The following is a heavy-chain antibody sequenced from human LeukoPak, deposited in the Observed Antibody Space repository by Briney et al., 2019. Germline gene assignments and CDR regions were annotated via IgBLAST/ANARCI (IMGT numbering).Heavy chain of an antibody. CDR2: ISGSGGGT. CDR1: GFTFNSYA. V-gene: IGHV3-23*01. Sequence: GGSLRLSCAASGFTFNSYAMSWVRQAPEKGLEWVATISGSGGGTYYADSVKGRFTISRDDSKNTLYLQMNSLRAEDTAVYYCAKGHSSGYYFLDYWGQGTLITVSS. D-gene: IGHD3-22*01. CDR3: AKGHSSGYYFLDY. J-gene: IGHJ4*02.